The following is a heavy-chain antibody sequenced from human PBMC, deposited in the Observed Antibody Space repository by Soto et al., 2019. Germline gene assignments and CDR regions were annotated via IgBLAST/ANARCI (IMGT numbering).Heavy chain of an antibody. CDR1: GGSIGSSRCH. V-gene: IGHV4-39*01. CDR2: IKYSGTT. J-gene: IGHJ2*01. CDR3: ARFNWYFDL. Sequence: SVTLSLTCTGSGGSIGSSRCHWGWIRQPPGKGLEWIASIKYSGTTFYNPSLKSRVTLSVDTSKNQFALKLSSVTAADTAVYYCARFNWYFDLWGRGTLVTVSS.